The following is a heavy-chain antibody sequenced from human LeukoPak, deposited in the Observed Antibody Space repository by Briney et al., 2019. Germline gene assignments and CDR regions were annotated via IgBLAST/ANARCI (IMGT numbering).Heavy chain of an antibody. CDR2: INNSGST. V-gene: IGHV4-34*01. Sequence: SETLSLTCAVYGASFSDSYWSWIRLSPEKGLEWIGEINNSGSTSYNPSLNSRVIMSVDRSKNQFSLRLTSVTAADTAVYYCARGRYGPRLGNWGQGTLVTVSS. CDR3: ARGRYGPRLGN. D-gene: IGHD3-16*01. J-gene: IGHJ4*02. CDR1: GASFSDSY.